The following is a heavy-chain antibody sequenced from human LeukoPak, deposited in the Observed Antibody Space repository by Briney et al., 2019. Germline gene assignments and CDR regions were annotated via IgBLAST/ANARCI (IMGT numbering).Heavy chain of an antibody. J-gene: IGHJ6*03. CDR1: GGSISSDY. V-gene: IGHV4-59*12. CDR2: IYYSGST. CDR3: ARGRGGVTQPPYYYYYYYMDV. Sequence: QASETLSLTCTVSGGSISSDYWSWIRQPRGKGLEWIGYIYYSGSTNYNPSLKSRVTTSVDTSKNQFSLKLSSVTAADTAVYYCARGRGGVTQPPYYYYYYYMDVWGKGTTVTVSS. D-gene: IGHD3-10*01.